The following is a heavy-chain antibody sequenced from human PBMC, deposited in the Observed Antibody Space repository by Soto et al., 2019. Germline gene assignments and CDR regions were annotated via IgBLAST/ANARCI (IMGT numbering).Heavy chain of an antibody. CDR3: ARGYAMAKYYYYGMDV. CDR2: INHSGST. CDR1: GASFSGYY. V-gene: IGHV4-34*01. J-gene: IGHJ6*02. Sequence: SDTLSLTCAVYGASFSGYYWSWIRQPPGKGLEWIGEINHSGSTNYNPSLKSRVTISVDTSKNQFSLKLSSVTAADTAVYYCARGYAMAKYYYYGMDVWGQGTTVT. D-gene: IGHD5-18*01.